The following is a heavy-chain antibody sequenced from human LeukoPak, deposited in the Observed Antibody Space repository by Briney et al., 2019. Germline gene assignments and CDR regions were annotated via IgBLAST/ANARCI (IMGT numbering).Heavy chain of an antibody. D-gene: IGHD3-3*01. CDR1: GASISSGSYF. J-gene: IGHJ5*02. CDR3: ASTVFGVTYNWFDP. CDR2: FHTSGGT. Sequence: PSQTLTLTCTVSGASISSGSYFWSWVRQPAGKELEWIGRFHTSGGTNYNPSLESRVTISVDTSKNQFSLKLTSVTAADTAVYYCASTVFGVTYNWFDPWGQGTLVTVSS. V-gene: IGHV4-61*02.